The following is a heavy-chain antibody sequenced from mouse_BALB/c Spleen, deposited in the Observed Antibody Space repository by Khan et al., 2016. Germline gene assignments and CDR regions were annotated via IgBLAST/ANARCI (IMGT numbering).Heavy chain of an antibody. V-gene: IGHV7-3*02. Sequence: EVELVESGGGLVQPGGSLRLSCATSGFTFTDYYMSWVRQPPGKALEWLGFIRNKANGYTTEYSASVKGRFTISRDNSQSILYLQMNTLRAEDSATYYCARDQDTDYAKDYWGQGTSVTVSS. CDR1: GFTFTDYY. CDR2: IRNKANGYTT. J-gene: IGHJ4*01. CDR3: ARDQDTDYAKDY.